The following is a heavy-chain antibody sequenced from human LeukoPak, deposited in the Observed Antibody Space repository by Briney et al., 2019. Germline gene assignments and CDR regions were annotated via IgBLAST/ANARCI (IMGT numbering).Heavy chain of an antibody. CDR3: ARAVWLRTPVFDY. J-gene: IGHJ4*02. V-gene: IGHV4-59*01. CDR2: IYYSGST. D-gene: IGHD5-12*01. Sequence: SETLSLTCTVSGGSISSYYWSWIRQPPGKGLEWIGYIYYSGSTNYNPSLKSRVTISVDTSKNQFSLKLSSVTAADTAVYYCARAVWLRTPVFDYWGQGTLVTVSS. CDR1: GGSISSYY.